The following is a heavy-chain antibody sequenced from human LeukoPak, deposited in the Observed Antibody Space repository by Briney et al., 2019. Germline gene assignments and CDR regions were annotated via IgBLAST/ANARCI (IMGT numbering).Heavy chain of an antibody. Sequence: ASVKVSCKAFGYTFTNYGISWVRQAPGQGLEWMGWINPNSGGTNYAQKFQGRVTMTRGTSISTAYMDLSRLRSDDTAVYYCARDMREMATISNNDAFDIWGQGTMVTVSS. D-gene: IGHD5-24*01. CDR1: GYTFTNYG. J-gene: IGHJ3*02. V-gene: IGHV1-2*02. CDR2: INPNSGGT. CDR3: ARDMREMATISNNDAFDI.